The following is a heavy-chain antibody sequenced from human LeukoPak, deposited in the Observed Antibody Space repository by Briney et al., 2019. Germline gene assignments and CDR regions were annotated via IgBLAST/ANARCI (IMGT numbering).Heavy chain of an antibody. J-gene: IGHJ4*02. CDR2: IYRSGIT. D-gene: IGHD4-17*01. CDR1: GASISSYNC. CDR3: ARGASTVTGYFDY. V-gene: IGHV4-4*02. Sequence: PSGPLSLPCAVSGASISSYNCWGWVRQSPGKVLEWIGEIYRSGITNYNPSLKSRVTISVDKSKNQFSLKLNSVTAADTAVYYCARGASTVTGYFDYWGQGTLVTVSS.